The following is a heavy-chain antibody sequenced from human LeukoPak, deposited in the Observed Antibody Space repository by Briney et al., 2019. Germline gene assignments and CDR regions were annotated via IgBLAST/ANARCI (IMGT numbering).Heavy chain of an antibody. CDR1: GFIFDDHA. CDR3: ARGRDDSSGYLFDY. CDR2: ISGDSGNT. Sequence: GGSLRLSCAASGFIFDDHAMHWVRQAPGKGLEWVSFISGDSGNTYYADSVKGRFTISRDNSKNTLYLQMNSLRAEDTAVYYCARGRDDSSGYLFDYWGQGTLVTVSS. J-gene: IGHJ4*02. V-gene: IGHV3-43*02. D-gene: IGHD3-22*01.